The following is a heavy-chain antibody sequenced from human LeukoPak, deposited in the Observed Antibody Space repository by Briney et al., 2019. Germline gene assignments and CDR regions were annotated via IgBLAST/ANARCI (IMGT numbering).Heavy chain of an antibody. J-gene: IGHJ3*02. D-gene: IGHD3-16*01. CDR1: GGSISSSSYY. CDR2: IYYSGNT. CDR3: AREGLSDLLYAFDI. V-gene: IGHV4-39*07. Sequence: SETLSLTCTASGGSISSSSYYWGWIRQPPGKGLECIGNIYYSGNTNYNPSLKSRVTISADTSKNQFSLKLRSVTAADTAVYFCAREGLSDLLYAFDIWGQGTMVTVSS.